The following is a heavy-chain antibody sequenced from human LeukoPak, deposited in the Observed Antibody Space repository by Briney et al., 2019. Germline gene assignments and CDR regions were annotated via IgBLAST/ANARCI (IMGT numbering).Heavy chain of an antibody. V-gene: IGHV3-43*01. CDR2: ISWDGGST. Sequence: GGSLRLSCAASGFTFDDYTMHWVRQAPGKGLEWVSLISWDGGSTYYADSVKGRFTISRDDSKNSLYLQMNSLRTEDTALYYCAKANYDFWSGYYGVDYWGQGTLVTVSS. CDR3: AKANYDFWSGYYGVDY. J-gene: IGHJ4*02. D-gene: IGHD3-3*01. CDR1: GFTFDDYT.